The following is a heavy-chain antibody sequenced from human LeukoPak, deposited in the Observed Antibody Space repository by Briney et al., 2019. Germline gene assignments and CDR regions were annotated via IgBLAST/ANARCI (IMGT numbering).Heavy chain of an antibody. CDR2: IYTSGST. Sequence: SETPSLTCTVSGGSISSYYWSWIRQPAGKGLEWIGRIYTSGSTNYNPSLKSRVTMSVDTSKNQFSLKLSSVTAADTAVYYCARGRWAARPWPTDYWGQGTLVTVSS. D-gene: IGHD6-6*01. CDR3: ARGRWAARPWPTDY. CDR1: GGSISSYY. V-gene: IGHV4-4*07. J-gene: IGHJ4*02.